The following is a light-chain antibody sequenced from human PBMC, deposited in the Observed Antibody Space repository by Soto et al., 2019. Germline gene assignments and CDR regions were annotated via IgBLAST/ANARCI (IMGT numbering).Light chain of an antibody. V-gene: IGKV3-20*01. J-gene: IGKJ2*01. CDR3: QQYGNFPYT. CDR1: QSVPSDW. CDR2: GAS. Sequence: EIVLTQSPGTLSLSPGERATLSCRASQSVPSDWLAWYRHKPGQAPRLLIYGASSRATGVPDRVSGSGSGTYFTLTINRLEPEDFAVYYCQQYGNFPYTFGQVTKLEIK.